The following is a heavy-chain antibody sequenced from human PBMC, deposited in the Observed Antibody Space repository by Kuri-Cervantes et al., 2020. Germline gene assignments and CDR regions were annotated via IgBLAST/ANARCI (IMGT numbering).Heavy chain of an antibody. D-gene: IGHD4-11*01. V-gene: IGHV3-21*01. CDR1: GFTFSSYA. J-gene: IGHJ6*02. CDR3: ARVGRLHIV. Sequence: GESLKISCAASGFTFSSYAMHWVRQAPGKGLEWVSSISSSSSYIYYADSVKGQFTISRDNAKNSLYLQMNSLRAEDTAVYYCARVGRLHIVWGQGTTVTVSS. CDR2: ISSSSSYI.